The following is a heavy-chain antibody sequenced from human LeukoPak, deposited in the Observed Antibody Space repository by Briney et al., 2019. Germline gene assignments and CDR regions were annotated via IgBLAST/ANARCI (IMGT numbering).Heavy chain of an antibody. D-gene: IGHD4-17*01. J-gene: IGHJ6*03. CDR3: ARLGGYGEYYYYLDV. Sequence: KGGESLKISCKGSGYSFTSYWSGWVRQLPGKGLEWMGIIYPGDSATRYSPSFHGQATISADTSISTAYRQCISPTASDPAIYYCARLGGYGEYYYYLDVGGRGTTVTVPS. V-gene: IGHV5-51*01. CDR2: IYPGDSAT. CDR1: GYSFTSYW.